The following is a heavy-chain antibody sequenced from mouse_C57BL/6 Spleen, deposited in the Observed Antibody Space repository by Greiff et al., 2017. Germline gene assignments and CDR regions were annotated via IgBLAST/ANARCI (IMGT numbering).Heavy chain of an antibody. J-gene: IGHJ2*01. Sequence: QVQLKQPGAELVMPGASVKLSCKASGYTFTSYWMHWVKQRPGQGLEWIGEIDPSDSYTNYNQKFKGKSTLTVDKSSSTAYMQLSSLTSEDSAVYYCARQGTGTIDYWGQGTTLTVSS. CDR1: GYTFTSYW. CDR3: ARQGTGTIDY. D-gene: IGHD4-1*01. V-gene: IGHV1-69*01. CDR2: IDPSDSYT.